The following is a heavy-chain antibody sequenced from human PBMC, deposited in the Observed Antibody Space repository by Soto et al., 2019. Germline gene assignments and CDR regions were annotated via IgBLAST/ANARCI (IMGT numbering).Heavy chain of an antibody. J-gene: IGHJ3*02. CDR3: ARHGIVVVPAAISAFDI. V-gene: IGHV5-10-1*01. CDR2: IDPSDSYT. Sequence: GESLKIACNGSGYIFTSYWISWVRQMPGKGLEWMGRIDPSDSYTNYSPSFQGHVTISADKSISTAYLQWSSLKASDTAMYYCARHGIVVVPAAISAFDIWGQGTMVTVSS. D-gene: IGHD2-2*01. CDR1: GYIFTSYW.